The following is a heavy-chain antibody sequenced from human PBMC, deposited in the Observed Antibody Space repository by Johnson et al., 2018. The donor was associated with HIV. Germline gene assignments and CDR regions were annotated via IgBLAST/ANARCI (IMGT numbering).Heavy chain of an antibody. CDR3: YCTDHFGAKDSERITIFGVVIEFNTNDAFDI. V-gene: IGHV3-30*03. D-gene: IGHD3-3*01. Sequence: QVQLVESGGGVVQPGKSLTLSCVGSGLSFSNFGIHWVRQAPGKGPEWVAVISFDGNLKKYADSVKGRFTISRDNSKNTLYLQMTSLRQDDTAVYSCYCTDHFGAKDSERITIFGVVIEFNTNDAFDIWGQGTMVTVSS. J-gene: IGHJ3*02. CDR2: ISFDGNLK. CDR1: GLSFSNFG.